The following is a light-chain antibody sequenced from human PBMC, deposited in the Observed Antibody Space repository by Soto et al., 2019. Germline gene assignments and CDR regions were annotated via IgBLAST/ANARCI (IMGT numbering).Light chain of an antibody. J-gene: IGKJ2*01. CDR2: GAS. V-gene: IGKV3-15*01. CDR1: QSVSSN. Sequence: EIVMTQSPATLSVSPGERATLSCRASQSVSSNLAWYQQKPGQAPRLLIYGASTRATGIPARFSGSGSGTEVTLTISSLQSEDFAVYYCQQYNNWPPYTFGQWTKLEIK. CDR3: QQYNNWPPYT.